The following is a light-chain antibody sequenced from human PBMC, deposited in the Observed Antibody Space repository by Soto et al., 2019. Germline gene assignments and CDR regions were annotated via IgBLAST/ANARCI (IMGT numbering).Light chain of an antibody. CDR2: GNT. V-gene: IGLV1-40*01. J-gene: IGLJ1*01. CDR1: SSNIGARYD. Sequence: QSVLTQPTSVSGAPGQRVTISCTGGSSNIGARYDVHWYQQLPETAPKLLIYGNTNRPSGVPDRFSGSKSGTSASLAISGLQTEDEADYLCQSYDSGLSAFVFGTGTKVTVL. CDR3: QSYDSGLSAFV.